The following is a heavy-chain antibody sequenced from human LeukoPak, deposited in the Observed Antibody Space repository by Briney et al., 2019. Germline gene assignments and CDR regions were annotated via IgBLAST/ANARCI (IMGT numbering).Heavy chain of an antibody. CDR2: ISSNGGNT. J-gene: IGHJ4*02. Sequence: QPGGSLRLSCAASGFTFSSYTMHWVRQAPGKGLEYVSAISSNGGNTYYANSVKGRFTISRDNSKNTLYLQMGSLRAEDMAVYYCARGGLHDYSNYNDYWGQGTLVTVSS. D-gene: IGHD4-11*01. CDR1: GFTFSSYT. V-gene: IGHV3-64*01. CDR3: ARGGLHDYSNYNDY.